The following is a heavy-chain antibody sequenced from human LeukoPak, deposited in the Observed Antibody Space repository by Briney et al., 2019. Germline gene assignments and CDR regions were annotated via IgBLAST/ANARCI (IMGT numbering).Heavy chain of an antibody. Sequence: KTSETLSLTCTVSGGSISSSSYYWGWIRQPPGKGLEWIGSIYYSGSTYYNPSLKSRVTISVDTSKNQFSLKLSSVTAADTAVYYCARRAVPWEHDAFDIWGQGTMVTVSS. CDR1: GGSISSSSYY. CDR2: IYYSGST. D-gene: IGHD1-26*01. CDR3: ARRAVPWEHDAFDI. V-gene: IGHV4-39*01. J-gene: IGHJ3*02.